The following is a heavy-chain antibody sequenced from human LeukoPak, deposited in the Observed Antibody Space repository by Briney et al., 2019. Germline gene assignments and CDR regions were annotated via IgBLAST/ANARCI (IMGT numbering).Heavy chain of an antibody. J-gene: IGHJ1*01. V-gene: IGHV3-53*05. D-gene: IGHD2-15*01. CDR2: IYSGGST. CDR3: ARECSRGGSCYHLEYFQH. Sequence: GGSLRLSCAASGFTVSSNYMSWVRQAPGKGLEWVSVIYSGGSTYYADSVKGRFTISRDNSKNTLYLQMNSLRAEDTAVYYCARECSRGGSCYHLEYFQHWGQGTLVTVSS. CDR1: GFTVSSNY.